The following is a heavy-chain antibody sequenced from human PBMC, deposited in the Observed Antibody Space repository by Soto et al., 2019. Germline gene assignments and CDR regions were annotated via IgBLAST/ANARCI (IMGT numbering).Heavy chain of an antibody. Sequence: GASVKVSFKASGYTFTSYAMHWLRQAPGQRLEWMGWINAGNGNTKYSQKFQGRVTITRDTSASTAYMELSSLRSEDTAVYYCARDNKLSSSWPQYYYYYGMDVWGQGTTVTVS. D-gene: IGHD6-13*01. J-gene: IGHJ6*02. CDR1: GYTFTSYA. CDR2: INAGNGNT. V-gene: IGHV1-3*01. CDR3: ARDNKLSSSWPQYYYYYGMDV.